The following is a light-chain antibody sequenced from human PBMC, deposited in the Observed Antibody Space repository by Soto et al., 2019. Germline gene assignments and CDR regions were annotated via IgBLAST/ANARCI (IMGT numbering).Light chain of an antibody. J-gene: IGLJ2*01. CDR2: DVS. CDR1: SSDVGGYNF. Sequence: QSALTQPASVSGSPGQSITISCTGTSSDVGGYNFVSWYQQYPGKAPTLVIYDVSNWPSGVSNRFSGSKSGNTASLTISGLQAEDEADYYCSSYANSVPVIFGGGTKLTVL. CDR3: SSYANSVPVI. V-gene: IGLV2-14*01.